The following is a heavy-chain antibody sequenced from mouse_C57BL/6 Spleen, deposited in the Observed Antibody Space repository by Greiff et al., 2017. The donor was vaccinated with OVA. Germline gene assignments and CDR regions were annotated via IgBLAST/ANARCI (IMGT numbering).Heavy chain of an antibody. Sequence: EVMLVESGGGLVKPGGSLKLSCAASGFTFSSYAMSWVRQTPEKRLEWVATISDGGSSTYYPDNVKGRFTISRENAKNNLYLQMSHLKSEDTAMYYCARAPITRYWYFDVWGTGTTVTVSS. CDR1: GFTFSSYA. CDR3: ARAPITRYWYFDV. CDR2: ISDGGSST. V-gene: IGHV5-4*03. J-gene: IGHJ1*03. D-gene: IGHD1-1*01.